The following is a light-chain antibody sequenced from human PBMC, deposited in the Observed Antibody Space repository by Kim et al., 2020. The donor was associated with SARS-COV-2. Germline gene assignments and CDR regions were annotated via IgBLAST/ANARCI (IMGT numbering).Light chain of an antibody. CDR3: AAWDDSLSALYV. CDR2: SNN. CDR1: SSNIGSNY. V-gene: IGLV1-47*02. J-gene: IGLJ1*01. Sequence: QSVLTQPPSASGTPGQRVNISCSGSSSNIGSNYVYWYQQLPGTAPKLLIYSNNQRPSGVPDRFSGSKSGTSASLAISGLRSEDEADYYCAAWDDSLSALYVFGTGTKVTVL.